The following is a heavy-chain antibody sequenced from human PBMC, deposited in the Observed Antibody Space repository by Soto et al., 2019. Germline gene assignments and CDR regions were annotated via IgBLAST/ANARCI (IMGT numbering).Heavy chain of an antibody. CDR2: ISYDGSNK. Sequence: QVQLVESGGGVVQPGRSLRLSCAASGFTFSSYGMHWVCQAPGKGLEWVAVISYDGSNKYYADSVKGRFTISRDNSKNTLYLQMNSLRAEDTAVYYCAKDTVWGSSSNYHYYYGMHVWGQGTTVTVSS. CDR3: AKDTVWGSSSNYHYYYGMHV. J-gene: IGHJ6*02. CDR1: GFTFSSYG. D-gene: IGHD3-16*01. V-gene: IGHV3-30*18.